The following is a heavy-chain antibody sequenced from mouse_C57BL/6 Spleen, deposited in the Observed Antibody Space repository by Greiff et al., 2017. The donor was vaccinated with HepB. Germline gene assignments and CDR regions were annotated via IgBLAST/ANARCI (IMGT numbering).Heavy chain of an antibody. J-gene: IGHJ2*01. CDR1: GYTFTSYG. D-gene: IGHD1-1*01. V-gene: IGHV1-81*01. Sequence: VQLQQSGAELARPGASVKLSCKASGYTFTSYGISWVKQRTGQGLEWIGEIYPRSGNTYYNEKFKGKATLTADKSSSTAYMELRSLTSEDSAVYFCARGDYGSSLYYVDYWGQGTTLTVSS. CDR3: ARGDYGSSLYYVDY. CDR2: IYPRSGNT.